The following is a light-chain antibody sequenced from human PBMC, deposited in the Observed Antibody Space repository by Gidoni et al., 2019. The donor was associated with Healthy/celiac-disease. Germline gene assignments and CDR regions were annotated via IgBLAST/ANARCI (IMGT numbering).Light chain of an antibody. J-gene: IGLJ2*01. CDR1: SSDVGGYNY. Sequence: QSALTQPRSVSGSPGPSVTISCTGTSSDVGGYNYVSWYQQHPGKSPNLMIYDVSKRPSGVPDRFSGSKSGNTASLTISGLQAEDEADYYCCSYAGSYTSRVFGGGTKLTVL. V-gene: IGLV2-11*01. CDR2: DVS. CDR3: CSYAGSYTSRV.